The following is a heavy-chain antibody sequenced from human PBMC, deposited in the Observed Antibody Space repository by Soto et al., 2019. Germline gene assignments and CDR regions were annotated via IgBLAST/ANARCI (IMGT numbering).Heavy chain of an antibody. CDR1: GYSFTSYW. V-gene: IGHV5-51*01. J-gene: IGHJ4*02. CDR2: IYPGDSDT. CDR3: ARIPGYSSSWEPYYFDY. D-gene: IGHD6-13*01. Sequence: GESLKISCKGSGYSFTSYWIGWVRQMPGKGLEWMGIIYPGDSDTRYSPSFQGQVTISADKSISTAYLQWSSLKASDTAMYYCARIPGYSSSWEPYYFDYWGQGTLVTVSS.